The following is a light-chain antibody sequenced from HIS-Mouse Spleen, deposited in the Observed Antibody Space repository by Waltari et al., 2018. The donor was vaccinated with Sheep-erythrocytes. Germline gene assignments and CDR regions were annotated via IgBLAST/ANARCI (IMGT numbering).Light chain of an antibody. CDR1: SSDVGGYNS. J-gene: IGLJ1*01. V-gene: IGLV2-11*01. CDR2: DVS. CDR3: CSYAGSYNHV. Sequence: QSALTQPRSVSGSPGQSVTISCTGPSSDVGGYNSVPWYQQHPGKAPKIMIYDVSKRPSGVPDRFSGSKSGNTASLTISGLQAEDEADYYCCSYAGSYNHVFATGTKVTVL.